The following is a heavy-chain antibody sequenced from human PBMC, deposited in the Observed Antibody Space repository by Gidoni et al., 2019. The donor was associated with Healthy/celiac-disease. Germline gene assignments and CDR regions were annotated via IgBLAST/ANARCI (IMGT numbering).Heavy chain of an antibody. CDR1: GFPFSSYA. CDR3: ARALYGNYQWFDP. Sequence: QVQLVVSGGCVVQPGRSMRLACAASGFPFSSYAMHWVRQAPCKGLEWVAVISYDGSNKYYADAVKGRFTISRDNSKNTLYLKMNSLRAEDTAVYYCARALYGNYQWFDPWGQGTLVTVSS. J-gene: IGHJ5*02. V-gene: IGHV3-30-3*01. D-gene: IGHD4-17*01. CDR2: ISYDGSNK.